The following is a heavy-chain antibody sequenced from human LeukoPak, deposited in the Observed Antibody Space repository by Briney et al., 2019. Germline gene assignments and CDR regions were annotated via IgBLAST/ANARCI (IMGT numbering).Heavy chain of an antibody. D-gene: IGHD5/OR15-5a*01. V-gene: IGHV4-39*01. CDR1: GDSISNHIYY. CDR3: ARLRALSGHRGAFDI. CDR2: VYYTGNA. J-gene: IGHJ3*02. Sequence: PSETLSLTCAVSGDSISNHIYYWDWIRQTPGKGLEWIGAVYYTGNAYYNPSLKSRVTISVDTSDNRFSLHLSSVNAADTAIYYCARLRALSGHRGAFDIWGQGTLVTVSS.